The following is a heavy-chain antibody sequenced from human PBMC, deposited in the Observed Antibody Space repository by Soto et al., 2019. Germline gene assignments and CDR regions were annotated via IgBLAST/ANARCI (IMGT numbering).Heavy chain of an antibody. CDR2: ISSSSSYI. CDR3: AREPNHYYHSSSGMAV. Sequence: PGGSLRLACAASGFTFSSYSMNWVRQSPGKGLEWVSSISSSSSYIYYADSVKGRFTISRDNAKNSLYLQMNSLRAEDTAVYYCAREPNHYYHSSSGMAVWGQGPTVTAP. J-gene: IGHJ6*02. CDR1: GFTFSSYS. V-gene: IGHV3-21*01. D-gene: IGHD3-22*01.